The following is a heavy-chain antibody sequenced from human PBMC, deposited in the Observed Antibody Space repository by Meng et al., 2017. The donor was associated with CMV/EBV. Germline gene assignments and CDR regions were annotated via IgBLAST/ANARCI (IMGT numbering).Heavy chain of an antibody. Sequence: ASVKVSCKASGGTFSNYYMHWVRQAPGQGLEWMGVINPTGGSTNYAQKFQGRVTMTRDTSTSTVYMELSSLRSEDTAVYYCARDPGGNSYGSLSYFDYWGQGTLVTVSS. CDR2: INPTGGST. D-gene: IGHD5-18*01. CDR1: GGTFSNYY. CDR3: ARDPGGNSYGSLSYFDY. V-gene: IGHV1-46*01. J-gene: IGHJ4*02.